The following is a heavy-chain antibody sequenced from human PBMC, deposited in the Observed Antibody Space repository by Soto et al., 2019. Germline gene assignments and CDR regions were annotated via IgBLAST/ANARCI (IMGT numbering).Heavy chain of an antibody. CDR3: ARESEDLTSNFDY. CDR2: ISSTTNYI. V-gene: IGHV3-21*06. Sequence: GGSLRLSCAASGFTFTGYSMNLVRQAPGKGLECVSSISSTTNYIYYGDSMKGRFTISRDNAKNSLYLEMNSLRAEDTAVYYCARESEDLTSNFDYWGQGTLVTVSS. J-gene: IGHJ4*02. CDR1: GFTFTGYS.